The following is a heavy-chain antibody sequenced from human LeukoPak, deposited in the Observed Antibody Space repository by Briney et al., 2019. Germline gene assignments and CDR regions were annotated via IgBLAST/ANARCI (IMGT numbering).Heavy chain of an antibody. V-gene: IGHV3-74*01. D-gene: IGHD3-16*01. CDR3: YVHHYYCYMDV. CDR1: GFTFSNYW. CDR2: IDGDGTTA. Sequence: SGGSLRLSCAASGFTFSNYWMHWVRQAPGKGLVWVSRIDGDGTTANYAESVKGRFTISRDNANNTLYLQINSLSAEDTAVYYCYVHHYYCYMDVWGKGTTVTVSS. J-gene: IGHJ6*03.